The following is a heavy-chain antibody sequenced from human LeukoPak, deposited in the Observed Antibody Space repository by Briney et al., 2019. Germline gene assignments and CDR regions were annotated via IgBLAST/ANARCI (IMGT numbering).Heavy chain of an antibody. CDR2: IWYDGSNK. Sequence: PGGSLRLSCAASGFTFSSYAMHWVHQAPGKGLEWVAVIWYDGSNKYYADSVKGRFTISRDNSKNTLYLQMNSLRAEDTAVYYCARDGPYYDFWSGYWGAPYGMDVWGQGTTVTVSS. CDR1: GFTFSSYA. J-gene: IGHJ6*02. V-gene: IGHV3-33*08. D-gene: IGHD3-3*01. CDR3: ARDGPYYDFWSGYWGAPYGMDV.